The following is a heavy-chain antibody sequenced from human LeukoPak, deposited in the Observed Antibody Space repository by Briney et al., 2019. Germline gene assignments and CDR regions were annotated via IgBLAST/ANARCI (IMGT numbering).Heavy chain of an antibody. CDR2: IYYSGST. CDR1: GGSISSSSYY. CDR3: ARVGSSYGYLFDY. D-gene: IGHD5-18*01. V-gene: IGHV4-39*07. J-gene: IGHJ4*02. Sequence: SETLSLTCTVSGGSISSSSYYWGWIRQPPGKGLEWIGSIYYSGSTNYNPSLKSRVTISVDTSKNQFSLKLSSVTAADTAMYYCARVGSSYGYLFDYWGQGTLVTVSS.